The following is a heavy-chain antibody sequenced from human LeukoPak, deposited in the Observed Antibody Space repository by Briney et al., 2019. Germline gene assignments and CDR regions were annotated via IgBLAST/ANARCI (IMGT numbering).Heavy chain of an antibody. CDR2: INSDGSRT. D-gene: IGHD6-13*01. V-gene: IGHV3-74*01. Sequence: PGGSLRLSCAASGFTFSSYWMHWVRQAPGKGLVWVSRINSDGSRTSYADSVRGRFTISRDNAKNTLYLQMNSLRAEDTAIYYCAKDAAGPEYWGQGTLVTVSS. J-gene: IGHJ4*02. CDR1: GFTFSSYW. CDR3: AKDAAGPEY.